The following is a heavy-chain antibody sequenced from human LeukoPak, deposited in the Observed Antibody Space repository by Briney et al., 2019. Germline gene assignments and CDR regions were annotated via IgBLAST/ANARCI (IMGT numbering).Heavy chain of an antibody. CDR2: ISYDEMYQ. CDR1: GFTFNIYG. D-gene: IGHD3-10*01. CDR3: AKDRDYYGSGSDY. Sequence: GRSLRLSCAASGFTFNIYGMHWVRQAPGKGLEWVAGISYDEMYQYYADSVKGRFTISRGNSKNTLFLQMNSLRAEDTAIYYCAKDRDYYGSGSDYWGQGTLVTVSS. J-gene: IGHJ4*02. V-gene: IGHV3-30*18.